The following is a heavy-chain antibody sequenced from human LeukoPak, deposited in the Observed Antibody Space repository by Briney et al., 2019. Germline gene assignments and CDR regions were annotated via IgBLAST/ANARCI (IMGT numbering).Heavy chain of an antibody. CDR1: GYSFTSYW. CDR3: ALVVVPAASGVWFDP. J-gene: IGHJ5*02. Sequence: GESLKISCKGSGYSFTSYWIGWVRQMPGKGLEWMGIIYPGDSDTRYSPSFRGQVTISADKSISTAYLQWSSLKASDTAMYYCALVVVPAASGVWFDPWGQGTLVTVSS. CDR2: IYPGDSDT. D-gene: IGHD2-2*01. V-gene: IGHV5-51*01.